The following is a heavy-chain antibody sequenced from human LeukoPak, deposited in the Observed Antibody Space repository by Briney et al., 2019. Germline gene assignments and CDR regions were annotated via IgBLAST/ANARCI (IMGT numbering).Heavy chain of an antibody. CDR2: IYYSGST. V-gene: IGHV4-39*07. CDR1: GVSISSSRYY. CDR3: ARDGEMATIAPDY. D-gene: IGHD5-24*01. J-gene: IGHJ4*02. Sequence: SETLSLTCTVSGVSISSSRYYWGWIRQPPGKGLEWIGTIYYSGSTYYNPPLKSRVTISVDTSKTQFSLKLSSVTAADTAVYYCARDGEMATIAPDYWGQGTLVTVSS.